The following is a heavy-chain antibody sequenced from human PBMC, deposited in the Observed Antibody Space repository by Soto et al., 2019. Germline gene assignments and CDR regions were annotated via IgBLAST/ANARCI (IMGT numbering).Heavy chain of an antibody. D-gene: IGHD2-2*01. CDR1: GGSISSNKW. V-gene: IGHV4-4*02. CDR3: ARDDHIVVVPTSLGAMDV. J-gene: IGHJ6*02. CDR2: IYHSGST. Sequence: XETLSLTGAVYGGSISSNKWWSCVRQPPGKGLEWIGEIYHSGSTNYNPSLKSRVTISLDKSKNQFSLKLTSVTAADSAVYYCARDDHIVVVPTSLGAMDVWGQGTTVTAP.